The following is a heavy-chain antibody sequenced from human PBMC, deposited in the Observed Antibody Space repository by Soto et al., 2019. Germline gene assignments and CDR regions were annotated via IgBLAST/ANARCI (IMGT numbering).Heavy chain of an antibody. CDR2: TYYRSTWYH. V-gene: IGHV6-1*01. CDR3: ARDGSTWSFDY. D-gene: IGHD6-13*01. CDR1: GDSVSSTSAS. J-gene: IGHJ4*02. Sequence: SQTLSLPCAISGDSVSSTSASWNWIRKSPSRGLEWLGRTYYRSTWYHDYEVSVRSRVTIKPDTSKNQFSLQLNSVTPDDTAVYYCARDGSTWSFDYWGQGTQVTVSS.